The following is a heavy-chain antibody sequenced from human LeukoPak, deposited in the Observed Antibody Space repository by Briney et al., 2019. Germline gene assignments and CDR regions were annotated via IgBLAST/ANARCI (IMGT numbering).Heavy chain of an antibody. Sequence: SSQTLSLTCAVSGYSISSGYYWGWIRQPPGKGLEWIGSIYHSGSTYYNPSLKSRVTISVDTSKNQFSLKLSSVTAADTAVYYCARLTTPFDYWGQGTLVTVSS. J-gene: IGHJ4*02. V-gene: IGHV4-38-2*01. CDR3: ARLTTPFDY. CDR1: GYSISSGYY. D-gene: IGHD4/OR15-4a*01. CDR2: IYHSGST.